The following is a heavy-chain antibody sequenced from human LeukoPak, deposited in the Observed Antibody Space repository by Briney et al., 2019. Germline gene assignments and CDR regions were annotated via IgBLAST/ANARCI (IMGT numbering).Heavy chain of an antibody. V-gene: IGHV4-39*07. CDR1: GGSISSSSYY. Sequence: SETLSLTCTVSGGSISSSSYYWGWIRQPPGKGLGWIGSIYHSGSTNYNPSLKGRVPMSVDTSKNQFSLKLSSVTAADTAVYYCARSWVPAAHKAAFDIWGQGTMVTVSS. J-gene: IGHJ3*02. CDR3: ARSWVPAAHKAAFDI. CDR2: IYHSGST. D-gene: IGHD2-2*01.